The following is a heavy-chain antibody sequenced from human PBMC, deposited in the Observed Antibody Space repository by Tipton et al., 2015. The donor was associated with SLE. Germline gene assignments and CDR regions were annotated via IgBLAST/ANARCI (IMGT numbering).Heavy chain of an antibody. V-gene: IGHV4-39*07. CDR2: IYYSGST. D-gene: IGHD3-22*01. CDR3: ARFPDYDSSVP. J-gene: IGHJ5*02. Sequence: TLSLTCTVSGGSISSYYWSWIRQPPGKGLEWIGSIYYSGSTYYNPSLKSRVTISVDTSKNQFSLKLSSVTAADTAVYYCARFPDYDSSVPWGQGTLVTVSS. CDR1: GGSISSYY.